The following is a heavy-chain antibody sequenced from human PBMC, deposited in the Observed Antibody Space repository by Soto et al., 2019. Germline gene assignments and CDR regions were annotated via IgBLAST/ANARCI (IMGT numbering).Heavy chain of an antibody. CDR3: TADTAMTNYGMDV. D-gene: IGHD5-18*01. Sequence: EVHLVESGGGLVQPGGSLKLSCAASGFTFSGSAMHWVRQASGKGLEWVGRIRSKANSYATAHAASVKGRFTISRDDSKNTAYLQMNSLKTEDTAVYYCTADTAMTNYGMDVWGQGTTVTVSS. CDR1: GFTFSGSA. J-gene: IGHJ6*02. CDR2: IRSKANSYAT. V-gene: IGHV3-73*02.